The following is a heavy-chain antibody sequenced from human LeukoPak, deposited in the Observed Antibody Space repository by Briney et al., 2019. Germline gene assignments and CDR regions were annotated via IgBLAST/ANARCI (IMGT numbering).Heavy chain of an antibody. CDR3: AIGGGSGSYDEGGAFDI. Sequence: ASVKVSCKTSGYIFSSYGISWVRQAPGQGLEWMGWISAYNGNTNYAQKFQGRVTMTTDTSTSTVYMELRSLRSDDTAVYYCAIGGGSGSYDEGGAFDIWGQGTMVTVSS. V-gene: IGHV1-18*01. CDR2: ISAYNGNT. D-gene: IGHD3-10*01. CDR1: GYIFSSYG. J-gene: IGHJ3*02.